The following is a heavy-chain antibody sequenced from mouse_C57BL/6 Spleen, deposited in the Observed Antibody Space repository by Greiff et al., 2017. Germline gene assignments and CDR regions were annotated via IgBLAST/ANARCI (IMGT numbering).Heavy chain of an antibody. CDR2: IDPSDSYT. J-gene: IGHJ2*01. Sequence: QVQLQQSGAELVKPGASVKLSCKASGYTFTSYWMQWVKQRPGQGLEWIGEIDPSDSYTNYNQKFKGKATLTVDTSSSTAYMQLSSLTSEESAVYYCASMGLLRRTDYWGQGTTLTVSS. CDR3: ASMGLLRRTDY. D-gene: IGHD1-1*01. V-gene: IGHV1-50*01. CDR1: GYTFTSYW.